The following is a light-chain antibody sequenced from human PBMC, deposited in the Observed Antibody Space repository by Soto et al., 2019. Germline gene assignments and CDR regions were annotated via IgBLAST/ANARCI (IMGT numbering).Light chain of an antibody. CDR3: AAWDDRLTGHE. Sequence: QSVLTQPPSASGTPGQRVTISCSGSGSNIGSNPVNWYQQSPGLAPKLLIYSDNQRPSGVPDRFSGSQSGTSASLAISGLQFEDEGVYYCAAWDDRLTGHEFGGGTKLTVL. J-gene: IGLJ2*01. CDR2: SDN. V-gene: IGLV1-44*01. CDR1: GSNIGSNP.